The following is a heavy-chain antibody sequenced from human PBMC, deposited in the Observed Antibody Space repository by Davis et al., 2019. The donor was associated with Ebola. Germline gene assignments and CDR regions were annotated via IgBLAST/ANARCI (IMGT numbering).Heavy chain of an antibody. D-gene: IGHD2-8*02. CDR2: INTGGGSF. CDR3: ARGRRLLADAFHI. V-gene: IGHV3-11*04. J-gene: IGHJ3*02. Sequence: GESLKISCAASGFTFSDYYMSWIRQAPGKGLEWVSYINTGGGSFFYGDSVKGRFTISRDNAKNSLTLQMNSLGADDTAVYYCARGRRLLADAFHIWGQGTMVTASS. CDR1: GFTFSDYY.